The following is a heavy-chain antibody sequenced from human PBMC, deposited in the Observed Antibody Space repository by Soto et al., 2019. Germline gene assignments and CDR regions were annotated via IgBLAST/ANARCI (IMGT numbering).Heavy chain of an antibody. V-gene: IGHV3-11*05. J-gene: IGHJ6*02. Sequence: QVQLVESGGGLVRPGGSLRLSCAASGFTFSDYYMTWIRQAPGKGLEWVSYITGSSDYTNYADSVKGRVTISRDNVKNSLYLQMNSLRAEDTAVYYCAREYSYGMDVWGQWTTVTVSS. CDR1: GFTFSDYY. CDR3: AREYSYGMDV. CDR2: ITGSSDYT.